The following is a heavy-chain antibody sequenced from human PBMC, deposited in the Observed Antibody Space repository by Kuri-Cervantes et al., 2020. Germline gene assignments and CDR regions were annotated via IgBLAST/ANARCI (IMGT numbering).Heavy chain of an antibody. D-gene: IGHD3-10*01. V-gene: IGHV4-39*01. CDR2: IYYSGNT. CDR1: GGSISSSSYY. Sequence: GSLRLSCTVSGGSISSSSYYWGWIRQPPGKGLEWTGSIYYSGNTYYNPSLKSRVTISVDTSKNQFSLKLTSVTAADTAVYYCARRGGVVGFGDSFYYMDVWGKGTTVTDSS. CDR3: ARRGGVVGFGDSFYYMDV. J-gene: IGHJ6*03.